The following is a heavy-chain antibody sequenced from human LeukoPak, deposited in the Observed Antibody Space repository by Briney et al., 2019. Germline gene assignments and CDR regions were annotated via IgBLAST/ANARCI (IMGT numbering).Heavy chain of an antibody. CDR2: ITDTSHI. CDR3: ARSQGGYSYGKIDY. CDR1: GFTFSTHS. D-gene: IGHD5-18*01. J-gene: IGHJ4*02. V-gene: IGHV3-69-1*02. Sequence: GGSLRLSCAASGFTFSTHSMNWVRQAPGKGLEWVSSITDTSHIYDAYSVKGRFTISRDNTKNSLYLQVNSLGAEDTAVYFCARSQGGYSYGKIDYWGQGTLVTVSS.